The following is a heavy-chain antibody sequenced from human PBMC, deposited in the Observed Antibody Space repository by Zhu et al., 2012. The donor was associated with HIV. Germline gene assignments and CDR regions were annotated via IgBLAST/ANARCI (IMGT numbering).Heavy chain of an antibody. CDR1: GGSISSHY. V-gene: IGHV4-59*11. CDR2: IYYSGST. J-gene: IGHJ4*02. Sequence: QVQLQESGPGLVKPSETLSLTCTVSGGSISSHYWSWIRQPPGKGLEWIGYIYYSGSTNYNPSLKSRVTISVDTSKNQFSLKLSSVTAADTAVYYCARGGGSSWYEFLDYWGQGTLVTVSS. D-gene: IGHD6-13*01. CDR3: ARGGGSSWYEFLDY.